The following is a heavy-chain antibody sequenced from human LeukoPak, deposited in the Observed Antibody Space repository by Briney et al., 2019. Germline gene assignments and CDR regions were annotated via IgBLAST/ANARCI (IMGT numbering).Heavy chain of an antibody. CDR3: ARGSPSVWIGVPGRSHYFDC. Sequence: GASVKVSCKASGYTFTNHRVNWVREAPGQGLEWMGRISAYNGDTNYAQNFQGRVSMTTDTATSTVYMELRSLRSDDTAVYYCARGSPSVWIGVPGRSHYFDCWGQGTLVTVSS. D-gene: IGHD3-22*01. V-gene: IGHV1-18*01. J-gene: IGHJ4*01. CDR1: GYTFTNHR. CDR2: ISAYNGDT.